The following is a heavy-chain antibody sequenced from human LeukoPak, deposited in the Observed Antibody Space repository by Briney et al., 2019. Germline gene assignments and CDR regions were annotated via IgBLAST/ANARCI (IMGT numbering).Heavy chain of an antibody. D-gene: IGHD3-9*01. Sequence: EASVKVSCKASGYTFTSYGISWVRQAPGQGLEWMGWISAYNGNTNYAQKLQGRVTMTTDTPTSTAYMELRSLRSDDTAVYYCARIVLRYFDWSVDAFDIWGQGTMVTVSS. CDR3: ARIVLRYFDWSVDAFDI. CDR2: ISAYNGNT. J-gene: IGHJ3*02. V-gene: IGHV1-18*04. CDR1: GYTFTSYG.